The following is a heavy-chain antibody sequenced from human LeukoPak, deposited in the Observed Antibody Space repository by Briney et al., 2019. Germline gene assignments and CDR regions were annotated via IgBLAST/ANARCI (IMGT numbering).Heavy chain of an antibody. J-gene: IGHJ4*02. CDR2: INPNSGGT. D-gene: IGHD1-7*01. V-gene: IGHV1-2*02. CDR1: GYTFTGYY. Sequence: GASVKVSCKASGYTFTGYYMHWVRQAPGQGLEWMGWINPNSGGTNYAQKFRGRVTMTRDTSISTAYMELSRLRSDDTAVYYCARAPPSITGTTTYFDSWGQGTLVTVSS. CDR3: ARAPPSITGTTTYFDS.